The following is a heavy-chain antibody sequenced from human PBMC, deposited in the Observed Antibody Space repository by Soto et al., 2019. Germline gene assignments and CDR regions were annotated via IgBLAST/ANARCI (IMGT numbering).Heavy chain of an antibody. Sequence: EVQLLESGGGLVQSGGSLRLSCTASGFSFSSYVMSWVRQAPGKGLEWVSEISADDGSTYYADSVKDRFTISRDNSKNTVDLQMNSLRADDTAVYYCAKAGYSFFFDYWGQGTLVTVSS. J-gene: IGHJ4*02. CDR1: GFSFSSYV. CDR2: ISADDGST. CDR3: AKAGYSFFFDY. V-gene: IGHV3-23*01. D-gene: IGHD5-18*01.